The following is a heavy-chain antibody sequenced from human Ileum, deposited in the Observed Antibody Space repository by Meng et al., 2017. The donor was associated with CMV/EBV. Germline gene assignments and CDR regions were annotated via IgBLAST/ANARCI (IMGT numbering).Heavy chain of an antibody. CDR2: MRYDGKTT. D-gene: IGHD2-21*02. V-gene: IGHV3-30*02. J-gene: IGHJ6*02. Sequence: GESLKISCAASAYSFSNYGMHWVRQAPGKGLEWVSFMRYDGKTTYYADSVKGRFTISRDNSKNTVYLQMNSLRPEDTAVYFCAKDHVFVTGKNYHYAMDIWGQGTTVTVSS. CDR1: AYSFSNYG. CDR3: AKDHVFVTGKNYHYAMDI.